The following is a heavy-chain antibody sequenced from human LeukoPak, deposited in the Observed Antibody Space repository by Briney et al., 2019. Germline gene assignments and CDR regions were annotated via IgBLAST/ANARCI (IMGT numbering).Heavy chain of an antibody. CDR1: GGSISSGGYY. Sequence: SETLSLTCTVSGGSISSGGYYWSWIRQHPGKGLEWIGYIYYSGSTYYNPSLKSRVTISVDTSKNQFSLKLSSVTAADTAVYYCARGFGYSYGTFDPWGQGTLVTVSS. J-gene: IGHJ5*02. CDR3: ARGFGYSYGTFDP. CDR2: IYYSGST. V-gene: IGHV4-31*03. D-gene: IGHD5-18*01.